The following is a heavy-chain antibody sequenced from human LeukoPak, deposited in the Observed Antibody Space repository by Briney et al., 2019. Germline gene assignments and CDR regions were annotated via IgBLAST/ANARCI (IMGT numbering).Heavy chain of an antibody. CDR1: GXTFSSYS. CDR2: ISSSSSYI. J-gene: IGHJ4*02. CDR3: ARVRAYDTRDFDY. V-gene: IGHV3-21*01. D-gene: IGHD3-22*01. Sequence: PGGSLRLSCAASGXTFSSYSMNWVRQAPGKGLEWVSSISSSSSYIYYADSVKGRFTISRDNAKNSLYLQMSSLRAEDTAVYYCARVRAYDTRDFDYWGQGILVTVSS.